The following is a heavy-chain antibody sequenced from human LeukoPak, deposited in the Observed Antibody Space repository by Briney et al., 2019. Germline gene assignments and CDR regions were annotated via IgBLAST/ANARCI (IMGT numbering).Heavy chain of an antibody. Sequence: PGGSLRLSCAASGFTFSSYAMSWVRQAPGKGLEWVSAISGSGGSTYYADSVKGRFTISRDNSKNTLYLQMNSLRAEDTAVYHCAKDSSSWYIPTAYPPDYWGQGTLVTVSS. V-gene: IGHV3-23*01. CDR3: AKDSSSWYIPTAYPPDY. CDR2: ISGSGGST. J-gene: IGHJ4*02. CDR1: GFTFSSYA. D-gene: IGHD6-13*01.